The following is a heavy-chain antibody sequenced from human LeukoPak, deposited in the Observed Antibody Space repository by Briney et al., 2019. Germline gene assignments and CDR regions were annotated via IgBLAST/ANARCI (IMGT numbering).Heavy chain of an antibody. Sequence: AGSLRLSCAASGFTFSSYAMSWVRQAPGQGLEWVSGIIDSGDITYYANSVKGRFTISRDNSKNKLYLQMNSLRAEDTAVYYCAKLGGQEVYNYYVGVWGKGTTVAVSS. CDR3: AKLGGQEVYNYYVGV. V-gene: IGHV3-23*01. CDR1: GFTFSSYA. D-gene: IGHD3-16*01. CDR2: IIDSGDIT. J-gene: IGHJ6*03.